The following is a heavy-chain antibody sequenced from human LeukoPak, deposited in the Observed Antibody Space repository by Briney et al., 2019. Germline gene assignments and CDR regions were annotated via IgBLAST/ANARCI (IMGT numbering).Heavy chain of an antibody. J-gene: IGHJ6*03. D-gene: IGHD2-2*01. Sequence: SVKVSCKASGGTFSSYAISWVRQAPGQGLEWMGGIIPIFGTANYAQKSQGRVTITADESTSTAYMELSSLRSENTAVYYCARVATYCSSTSCYLTNYYYYMDVWGKGTTVTVSS. V-gene: IGHV1-69*13. CDR1: GGTFSSYA. CDR3: ARVATYCSSTSCYLTNYYYYMDV. CDR2: IIPIFGTA.